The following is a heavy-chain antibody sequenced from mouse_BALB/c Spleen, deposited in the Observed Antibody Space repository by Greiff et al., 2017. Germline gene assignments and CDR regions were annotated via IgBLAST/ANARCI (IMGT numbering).Heavy chain of an antibody. Sequence: EVKLMESGGGLVQPGGSLKLSCAASGFDFSRYWMSWVRQAPGKGLEWIGEINPDSSTINYTPSLKDKFIISRDNAKNTLYLQMSKVRSEDTALYYCARGLGRFAYWGQGTLVTVSA. CDR1: GFDFSRYW. CDR2: INPDSSTI. CDR3: ARGLGRFAY. J-gene: IGHJ3*01. V-gene: IGHV4-1*02. D-gene: IGHD4-1*01.